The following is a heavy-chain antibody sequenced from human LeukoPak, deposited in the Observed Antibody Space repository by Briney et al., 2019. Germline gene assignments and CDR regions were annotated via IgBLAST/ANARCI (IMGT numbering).Heavy chain of an antibody. V-gene: IGHV1-69*13. CDR1: GGTFSSYA. Sequence: SVKVSCKASGGTFSSYAISWVRQAPGQGLEWMGGIIPIFGTANYAQKFQGRVTITADESTSTAYMELSSLRSEDTAVYYCAREESTVVIDYYYGMDVWGQGTTVTVSS. CDR3: AREESTVVIDYYYGMDV. CDR2: IIPIFGTA. D-gene: IGHD4-23*01. J-gene: IGHJ6*02.